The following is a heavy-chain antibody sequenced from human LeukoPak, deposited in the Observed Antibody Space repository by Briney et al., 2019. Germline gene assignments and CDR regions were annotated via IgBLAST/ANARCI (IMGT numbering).Heavy chain of an antibody. CDR3: ARGRRREDSDGFCHSGN. Sequence: ASVKVSCKASGYTFTDYYIHWVRQAPGQRLEWMGWLKPNSGDTKSAQKFQGRVTMTRDTSINTVYIDLAGLTTEDTAAYYYARGRRREDSDGFCHSGNWGRGPRVPVSP. D-gene: IGHD2-2*03. V-gene: IGHV1-2*02. CDR1: GYTFTDYY. CDR2: LKPNSGDT. J-gene: IGHJ1*01.